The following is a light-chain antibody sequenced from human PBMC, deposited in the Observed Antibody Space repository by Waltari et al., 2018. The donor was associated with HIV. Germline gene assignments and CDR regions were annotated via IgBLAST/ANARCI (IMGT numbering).Light chain of an antibody. CDR3: QGWDRSTVI. CDR2: EDS. CDR1: KLGQKY. Sequence: YELTQPPSVSVSPGQTANITCPGDKLGQKYAHWYQQKSGQSPVLLIYEDSKRRSGVPGRFSWANPWDTATRTLNGNQAEDEADFQCQGWDRSTVIFAGGTKLT. V-gene: IGLV3-1*01. J-gene: IGLJ2*01.